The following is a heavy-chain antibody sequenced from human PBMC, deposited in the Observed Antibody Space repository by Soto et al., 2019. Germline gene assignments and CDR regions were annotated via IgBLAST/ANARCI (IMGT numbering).Heavy chain of an antibody. D-gene: IGHD4-4*01. CDR3: AQTAHTVPYGMDV. V-gene: IGHV1-69*12. CDR1: GGTFSSYA. Sequence: QVQLVQSGAEVKKPGSSVKVSCKASGGTFSSYAISWVRQAPGQGLEWMGGIIPIFGTANYAQKFQGRGTITAEESTNTAYMELSRLRSGDTAVYYCAQTAHTVPYGMDVWGQGTTVTVAS. CDR2: IIPIFGTA. J-gene: IGHJ6*02.